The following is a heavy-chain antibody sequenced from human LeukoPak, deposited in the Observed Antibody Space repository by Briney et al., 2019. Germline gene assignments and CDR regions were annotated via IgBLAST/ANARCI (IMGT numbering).Heavy chain of an antibody. V-gene: IGHV1-46*01. CDR2: INPSGGST. CDR1: GYTFTSYY. J-gene: IGHJ4*02. Sequence: ASVKVSCKASGYTFTSYYMHWVRQAPGQGLEWMGIINPSGGSTSYAQKFQGRVTMTRDTSTGTVYMELSSLRSEDTAVYYCARVRAARRSFLPYFDYWGQGTLVTVSS. D-gene: IGHD6-6*01. CDR3: ARVRAARRSFLPYFDY.